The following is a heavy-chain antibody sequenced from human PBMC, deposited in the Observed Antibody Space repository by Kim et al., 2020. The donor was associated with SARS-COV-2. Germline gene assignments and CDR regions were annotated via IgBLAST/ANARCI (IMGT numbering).Heavy chain of an antibody. CDR3: VKDMQFASSAGWFDP. CDR1: GFTFDDYA. J-gene: IGHJ5*01. CDR2: ISGDGGSA. D-gene: IGHD3-10*01. Sequence: GGSLRLSCVASGFTFDDYAMHWVRQPPGKGLEWVSVISGDGGSAQYADSVRGRFAISRDNSKNSLYLQMNSLRSEDTALYYCVKDMQFASSAGWFDPWGRGTLVIAAS. V-gene: IGHV3-43*02.